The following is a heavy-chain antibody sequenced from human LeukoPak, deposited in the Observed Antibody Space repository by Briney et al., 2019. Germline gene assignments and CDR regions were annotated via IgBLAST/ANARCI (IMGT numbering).Heavy chain of an antibody. CDR1: GFTFSNHG. CDR3: AGSYYNVFDY. D-gene: IGHD3-10*01. J-gene: IGHJ4*02. V-gene: IGHV3-30*02. Sequence: GRSLRLSCAASGFTFSNHGMHWVRQAPGKGLEWVALILYDGSNKYHADSVKGRFTISRDNSKNSLYLQMNSLRAEDTAVYYCAGSYYNVFDYWGQGTLVTVSS. CDR2: ILYDGSNK.